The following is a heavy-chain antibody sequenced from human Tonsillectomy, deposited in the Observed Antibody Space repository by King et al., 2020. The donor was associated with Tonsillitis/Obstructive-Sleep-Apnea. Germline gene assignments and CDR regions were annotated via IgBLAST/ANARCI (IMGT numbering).Heavy chain of an antibody. CDR2: ISTSGSTI. V-gene: IGHV3-48*03. CDR3: ARSEGIYYYGMDV. Sequence: VQLVESGGGLVQPGGSLRLSCAASRFTFSNYEMNWVRQAPGKGLEWVSYISTSGSTIYYADSVKGRFTTSRDNAKNSLCLQMNSLRAEDTGAYYCARSEGIYYYGMDVWGQGTTVTVSS. D-gene: IGHD6-13*01. CDR1: RFTFSNYE. J-gene: IGHJ6*02.